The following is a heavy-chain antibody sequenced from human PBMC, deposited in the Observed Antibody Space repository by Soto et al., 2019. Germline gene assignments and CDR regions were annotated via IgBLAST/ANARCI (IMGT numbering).Heavy chain of an antibody. CDR2: IGDSGAST. V-gene: IGHV3-23*01. J-gene: IGHJ6*04. Sequence: EVLLLESGGGLVQPGGSLRLSCEASGFSFSSFAMNWVRQAPGKGLEWVSAIGDSGASTYYADSVKGRFTISRDNSRNTLYLHLSRLGAEGTAVYYCAKGVELDVWGNGTTVSVSS. CDR1: GFSFSSFA. D-gene: IGHD1-26*01. CDR3: AKGVELDV.